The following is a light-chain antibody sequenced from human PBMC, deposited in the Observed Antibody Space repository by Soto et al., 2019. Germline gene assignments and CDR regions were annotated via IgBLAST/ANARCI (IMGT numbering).Light chain of an antibody. CDR1: QDISNY. V-gene: IGKV1-33*01. CDR3: QQYDNRPFT. CDR2: DAS. Sequence: DIQMTQSPSSLSASVGDRVTITCQASQDISNYLNWYQQKPGKAPKLLIYDASNLETGVPSRFSGSGSGTDFTVSISSRQPEDIATYYCQQYDNRPFTFGPGTKVYIK. J-gene: IGKJ3*01.